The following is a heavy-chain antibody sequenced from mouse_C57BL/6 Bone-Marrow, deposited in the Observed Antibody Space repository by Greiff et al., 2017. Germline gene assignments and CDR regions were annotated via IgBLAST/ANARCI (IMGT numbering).Heavy chain of an antibody. CDR2: IYPGDGDT. CDR1: GYAFSSSW. Sequence: QVQLQQSGPELVKPGASVKISCKASGYAFSSSWMNWVMQRPGKGLEWLGRIYPGDGDTYYNGKFKGQATLPVDKSSSTAYMQLSILASEDSAVYFCARDTPYARDYWGQGTSVTVSA. D-gene: IGHD5-1-1*01. CDR3: ARDTPYARDY. V-gene: IGHV1-82*01. J-gene: IGHJ4*01.